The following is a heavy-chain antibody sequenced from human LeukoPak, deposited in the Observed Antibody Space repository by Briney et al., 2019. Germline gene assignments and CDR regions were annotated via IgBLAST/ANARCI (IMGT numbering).Heavy chain of an antibody. D-gene: IGHD6-13*01. Sequence: GGSLRLSCAASGFTFSSYWMSWVRQAPGKGLEWVANIKQDGSEKYYVDSVKGRFTISRDNAKNSLYLQMNSLRAEDTAVYYCARDRDSSSWNYYYYYMDVWGKGTTVTISS. CDR2: IKQDGSEK. V-gene: IGHV3-7*01. CDR3: ARDRDSSSWNYYYYYMDV. J-gene: IGHJ6*03. CDR1: GFTFSSYW.